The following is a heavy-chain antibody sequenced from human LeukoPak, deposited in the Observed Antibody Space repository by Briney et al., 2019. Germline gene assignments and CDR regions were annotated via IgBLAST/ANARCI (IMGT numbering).Heavy chain of an antibody. CDR3: ARGLYGAHVD. CDR2: IRYDGSNK. CDR1: GFTFSTFG. V-gene: IGHV3-30*02. Sequence: GGSLRLSCAASGFAASGFTFSTFGMHWVRQAPGKGLEWVAFIRYDGSNKYYADSVKGRFTISRDDSKNTLYLQMNSLRVEDTAIYYCARGLYGAHVDWGQGTLVTVSA. D-gene: IGHD4/OR15-4a*01. J-gene: IGHJ4*02.